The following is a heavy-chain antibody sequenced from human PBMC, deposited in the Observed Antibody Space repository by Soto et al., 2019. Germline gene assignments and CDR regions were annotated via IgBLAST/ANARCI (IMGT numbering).Heavy chain of an antibody. J-gene: IGHJ4*02. CDR3: ARRSIGYGSAHDHYFDS. D-gene: IGHD5-18*01. CDR1: GGSFLTSSYY. Sequence: SETLSLTCTDSGGSFLTSSYYWGWIRQPPGKGLEWIGTFFHSGSTAHNPSLKSRVTISMDTSKNQFPLKLTSVTAAYTAVYYCARRSIGYGSAHDHYFDSWGQGIMVTVSS. V-gene: IGHV4-39*01. CDR2: FFHSGST.